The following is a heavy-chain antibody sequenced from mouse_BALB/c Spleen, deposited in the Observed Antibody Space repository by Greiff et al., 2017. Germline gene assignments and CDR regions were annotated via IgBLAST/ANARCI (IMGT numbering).Heavy chain of an antibody. V-gene: IGHV7-3*02. CDR2: IRNKANGYTT. D-gene: IGHD1-1*01. CDR1: GFTFTDYY. J-gene: IGHJ1*01. CDR3: AREGTTVSSWGCYFDV. Sequence: DVKLVESGGGLVQPGGSLRLSCATSGFTFTDYYMSWVRQPPGKALEWLGFIRNKANGYTTEYSASVKGRFTISRDNSQSILYLQMNTLRAEDSATYYCAREGTTVSSWGCYFDVWGAGTTVTVSS.